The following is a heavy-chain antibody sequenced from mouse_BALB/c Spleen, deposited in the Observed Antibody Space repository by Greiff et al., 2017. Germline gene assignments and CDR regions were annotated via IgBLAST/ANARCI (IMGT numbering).Heavy chain of an antibody. V-gene: IGHV7-3*02. CDR3: ARESYWYFDV. CDR1: GFTFTDYY. CDR2: IRNKANGYTT. Sequence: EVQGVESGGGLVQPGGSLRLSCATSGFTFTDYYMSWVRQPPGKALEWLGFIRNKANGYTTEYSASVKGRFTISRDNYQSILYLQMNTLRAEDSATYYCARESYWYFDVWGAGTTVTVSS. J-gene: IGHJ1*01.